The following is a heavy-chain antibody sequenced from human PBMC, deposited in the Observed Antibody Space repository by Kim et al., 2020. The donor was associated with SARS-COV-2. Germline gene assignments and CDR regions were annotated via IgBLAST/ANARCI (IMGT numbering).Heavy chain of an antibody. V-gene: IGHV3-11*05. CDR1: GFTFSDYY. Sequence: GGSLRLSCAASGFTFSDYYMTWIRQAPGKGLEWVSYITCNGTYTNYADSVKGRFTISRDNAKNSLYLQMNSLTAEDTAVYYCARDTTARTADNVYGLDVWGQGTMVTVSS. CDR2: ITCNGTYT. D-gene: IGHD7-27*01. CDR3: ARDTTARTADNVYGLDV. J-gene: IGHJ6*02.